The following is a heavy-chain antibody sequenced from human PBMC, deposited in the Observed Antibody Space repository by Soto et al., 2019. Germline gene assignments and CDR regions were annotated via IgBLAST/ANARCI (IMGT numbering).Heavy chain of an antibody. CDR1: GGTFSTYT. Sequence: QVQLVQSGAEVKKPGSSVKVSCKASGGTFSTYTMSWVRQAPGQGLEWMGGIIPMFGTTNYAENFQGRVTFXAXEXXSTAYMELSSLRSEDTAVYYCTRDLYYFDSSAYYGHNWFDPWGQGTRVTVSS. CDR2: IIPMFGTT. V-gene: IGHV1-69*12. D-gene: IGHD3-22*01. CDR3: TRDLYYFDSSAYYGHNWFDP. J-gene: IGHJ5*02.